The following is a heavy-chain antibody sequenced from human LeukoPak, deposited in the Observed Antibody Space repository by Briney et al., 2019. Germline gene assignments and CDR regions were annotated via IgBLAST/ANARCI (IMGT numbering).Heavy chain of an antibody. CDR2: INPNSGGT. Sequence: ASVKVSCKASGYTFTDYYFNWVRQAPGRGLEWMGWINPNSGGTHYAQNFQDRVTMTRDTSINTAYMELSRLRTDDTAVYYCARTLTTATWDYWGQGTLVTVSS. CDR1: GYTFTDYY. V-gene: IGHV1-2*02. J-gene: IGHJ4*02. D-gene: IGHD3-9*01. CDR3: ARTLTTATWDY.